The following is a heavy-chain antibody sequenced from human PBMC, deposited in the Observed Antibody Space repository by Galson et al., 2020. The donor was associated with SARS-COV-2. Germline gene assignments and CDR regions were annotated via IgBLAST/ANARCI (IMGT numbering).Heavy chain of an antibody. V-gene: IGHV3-53*04. CDR1: GFTVSSNY. Sequence: QAGGSLRLSCAASGFTVSSNYMSWVRQAPGKGLEWVSVIYSGGSTYYADSVKGRFTISRHNSKNTLYLQMNSLRAEDTAVYYCARVYGDYYFDYWGQGTLVTVSS. J-gene: IGHJ4*02. CDR2: IYSGGST. D-gene: IGHD4-17*01. CDR3: ARVYGDYYFDY.